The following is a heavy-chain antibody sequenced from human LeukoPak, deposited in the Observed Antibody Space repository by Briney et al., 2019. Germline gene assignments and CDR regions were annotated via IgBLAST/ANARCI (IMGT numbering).Heavy chain of an antibody. CDR2: ISSSSSYI. J-gene: IGHJ6*03. Sequence: GGSLRLSCAASGFTFSSYSMNWVRQAPGKGLEWVSSISSSSSYIYYADSVKGRFTISRDNAKNSLYLQMNSLRAEDTAVYYCAGGSARFYYYYVDVWGKGTTVTVSS. CDR3: AGGSARFYYYYVDV. D-gene: IGHD3-16*01. CDR1: GFTFSSYS. V-gene: IGHV3-21*01.